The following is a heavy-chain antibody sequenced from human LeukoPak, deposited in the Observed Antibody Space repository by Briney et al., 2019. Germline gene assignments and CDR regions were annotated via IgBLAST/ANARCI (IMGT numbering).Heavy chain of an antibody. CDR1: GFTFSDYY. CDR2: ISSSSSHT. Sequence: GGSLRLSCAASGFTFSDYYMSWIRQAPGRGLEWVSYISSSSSHTNYADSVKGRFTISRDNAKNSLYLQMNSLRAEDTAVYYCARVYYDSSGYYYTFDYWGQGTLVTVSS. J-gene: IGHJ4*02. V-gene: IGHV3-11*03. D-gene: IGHD3-22*01. CDR3: ARVYYDSSGYYYTFDY.